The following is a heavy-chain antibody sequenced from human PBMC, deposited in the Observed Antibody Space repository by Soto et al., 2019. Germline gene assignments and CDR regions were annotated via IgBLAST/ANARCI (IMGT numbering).Heavy chain of an antibody. D-gene: IGHD2-15*01. J-gene: IGHJ6*02. CDR1: GYSVSSSDYY. V-gene: IGHV4-39*01. CDR3: APLTVSLSGPYGIHV. CDR2: MFYSGLT. Sequence: SETRSLTCSVSGYSVSSSDYYWAWIRQPPGKGLEWIGSMFYSGLTYYNPSLKSRVTLSVDTSKNHFSVRLNSVTAADTAVHYCAPLTVSLSGPYGIHVWGQGTTVT.